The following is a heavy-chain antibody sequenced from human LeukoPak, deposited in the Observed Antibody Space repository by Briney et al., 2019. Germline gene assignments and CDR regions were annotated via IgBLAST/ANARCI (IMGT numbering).Heavy chain of an antibody. CDR1: GGSFSGYY. V-gene: IGHV4-34*01. D-gene: IGHD2-2*01. Sequence: SETLSLTCAVYGGSFSGYYWSWIRQPPGKGLEWIGEINHSGSTNYHPSLKSRVTISVDTSKNQFSLKLSSVTAAATAVYYCARGPVVLRYCSSTSCGARYFDLWGRGTLVTVSS. J-gene: IGHJ2*01. CDR2: INHSGST. CDR3: ARGPVVLRYCSSTSCGARYFDL.